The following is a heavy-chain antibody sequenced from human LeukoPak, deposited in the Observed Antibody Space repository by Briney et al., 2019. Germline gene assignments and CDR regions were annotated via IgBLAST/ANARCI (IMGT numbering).Heavy chain of an antibody. CDR3: ASGTANYYDSSGYYYLIH. J-gene: IGHJ4*02. D-gene: IGHD3-22*01. V-gene: IGHV1-2*02. Sequence: ASVKVSFKSYGYTFTSYVITWVRQAPGQGLDWMGWNNPNSGGTNYAQKFQGRVTMTRDTSISTAYMELSRLRSDDTAVYYCASGTANYYDSSGYYYLIHWGQGTLVTVSS. CDR1: GYTFTSYV. CDR2: NNPNSGGT.